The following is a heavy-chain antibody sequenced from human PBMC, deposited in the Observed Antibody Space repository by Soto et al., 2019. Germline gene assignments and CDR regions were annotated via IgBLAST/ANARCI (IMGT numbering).Heavy chain of an antibody. D-gene: IGHD5-18*01. V-gene: IGHV3-30*18. CDR3: AKGTVDTAMARYYYYGMDV. J-gene: IGHJ6*02. Sequence: PGGFLRLSCAASGFIFRHYGMHWVRQAPGKGLEWVAVISYDGSKKYYGDSVMGRFTISRDNSKNTLYLQMNSLRAEDTAVYYCAKGTVDTAMARYYYYGMDVWGQGTTVTVSS. CDR2: ISYDGSKK. CDR1: GFIFRHYG.